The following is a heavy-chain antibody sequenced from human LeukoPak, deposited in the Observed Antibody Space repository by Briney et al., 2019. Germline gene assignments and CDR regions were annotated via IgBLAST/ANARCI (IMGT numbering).Heavy chain of an antibody. D-gene: IGHD3-16*01. CDR2: IRSRDGIV. CDR3: VRDYVYAFDI. J-gene: IGHJ3*02. Sequence: SVGSLRLSCVASGFTFNAYSMNWARLAPGKGLEWISYIRSRDGIVSYADSVKGRFTISTDTAKSSLFLQMNGLSADDTAVYYCVRDYVYAFDIWGQGTMVTVSS. CDR1: GFTFNAYS. V-gene: IGHV3-48*01.